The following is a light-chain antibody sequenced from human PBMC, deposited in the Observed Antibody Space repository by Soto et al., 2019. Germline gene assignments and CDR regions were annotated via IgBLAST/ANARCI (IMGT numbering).Light chain of an antibody. Sequence: DIQMTQSPSSLSASVGDRVTVTCRASQTIGRYLIWYQQKPGKAPKLLIYDVSTLQTGVPSRFSGDESGSDFTLTISGLQPEDFATYYCQHSFSAPRTFGQGTKLEIQ. CDR1: QTIGRY. J-gene: IGKJ2*02. CDR2: DVS. V-gene: IGKV1-39*01. CDR3: QHSFSAPRT.